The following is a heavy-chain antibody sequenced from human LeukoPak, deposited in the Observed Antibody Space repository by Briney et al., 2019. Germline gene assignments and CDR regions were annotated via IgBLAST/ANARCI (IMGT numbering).Heavy chain of an antibody. CDR2: IYYSGST. J-gene: IGHJ4*02. CDR3: ARGGGDGDYALDY. V-gene: IGHV4-39*07. Sequence: SETLSLTCTVSGGSISSSSYYWGWIRQPPGKGLEWIGSIYYSGSTYYNPSLKSRVTISVDTSENQFSLKLSSMTAADTAVYYCARGGGDGDYALDYWGQGTLVTVSS. D-gene: IGHD4-17*01. CDR1: GGSISSSSYY.